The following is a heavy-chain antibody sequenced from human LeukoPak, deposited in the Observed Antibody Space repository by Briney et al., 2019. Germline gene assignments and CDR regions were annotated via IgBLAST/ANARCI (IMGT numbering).Heavy chain of an antibody. Sequence: ASVKVSCKASGYTFTCYYMHWVRQAPGQGLEWMGWINPNSGGTNYAQKFQGRVTMTRDTSISTAYMELSRLRSDDTAVYYCARARGGTMVRGVRGGNWFDPWGQGTLVTVSS. J-gene: IGHJ5*02. CDR2: INPNSGGT. CDR1: GYTFTCYY. V-gene: IGHV1-2*02. D-gene: IGHD3-10*01. CDR3: ARARGGTMVRGVRGGNWFDP.